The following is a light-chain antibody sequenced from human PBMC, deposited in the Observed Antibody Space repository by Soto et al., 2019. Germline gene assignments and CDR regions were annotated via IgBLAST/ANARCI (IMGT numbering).Light chain of an antibody. Sequence: DIQMTQSPSSLSASVGDRVTITCRASQSLSSYLNWYQQKPGKAPKLLIYAASSLQSGVTSRFSGSGSGTDFTLTISSLQPADCATYYCQQSYSTLWTFGQGTKVEIK. V-gene: IGKV1-39*01. CDR2: AAS. CDR3: QQSYSTLWT. J-gene: IGKJ1*01. CDR1: QSLSSY.